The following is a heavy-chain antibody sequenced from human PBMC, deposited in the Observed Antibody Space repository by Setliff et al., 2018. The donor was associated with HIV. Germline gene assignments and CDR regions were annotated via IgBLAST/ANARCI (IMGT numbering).Heavy chain of an antibody. Sequence: GGSLRLSCAASGFTFSDYYMGWIRQAPGKGLEWVSYISGRSSDPNYADSVKGRFTISRDNAKNSVYLQMNSLRAEDTAMYYCAQAQTSVSGSYYQYLQHWGQGTLVTVSS. J-gene: IGHJ1*01. CDR3: AQAQTSVSGSYYQYLQH. CDR2: ISGRSSDP. D-gene: IGHD3-10*01. V-gene: IGHV3-11*03. CDR1: GFTFSDYY.